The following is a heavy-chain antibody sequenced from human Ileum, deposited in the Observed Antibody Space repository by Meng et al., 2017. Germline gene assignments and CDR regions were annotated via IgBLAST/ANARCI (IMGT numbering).Heavy chain of an antibody. V-gene: IGHV4-4*02. J-gene: IGHJ4*02. CDR1: GRSVSSSDW. CDR2: MNLGGCP. Sequence: QVQLQESGQGRVEPCGTLYLPCAGSGRSVSSSDWWSWVRQPPGKGLEWIAEMNLGGCPNYNPSLKSRVTMSVDKSNDHLSLQLTSVTAADTAVYYCAHIFDSWGQGTLVTVSS. CDR3: AHIFDS.